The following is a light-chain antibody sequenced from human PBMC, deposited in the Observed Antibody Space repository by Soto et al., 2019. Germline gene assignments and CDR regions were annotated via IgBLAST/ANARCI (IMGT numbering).Light chain of an antibody. J-gene: IGKJ1*01. CDR1: LGISNY. Sequence: DIQMTQSPSSLSASVGDRVTITCRASLGISNYLAWYQQKPGKVPKLLIYAASTLQSGVPSRFSGSGSVTDFTLTISSLQPADVATYYCQKYSSDPLTFGQGTKVEIK. V-gene: IGKV1-27*01. CDR2: AAS. CDR3: QKYSSDPLT.